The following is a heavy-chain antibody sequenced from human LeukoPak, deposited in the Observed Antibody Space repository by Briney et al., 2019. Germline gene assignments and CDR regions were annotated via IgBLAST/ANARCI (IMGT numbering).Heavy chain of an antibody. D-gene: IGHD3-10*01. Sequence: PSETLSLTCTVSGGSISSDNYYWGWIRQPPGKGLEWIGSIYCSGTTYYNPSLKSRVTISVDTSKNQFSLKLSSVTAADTALYYCAKHYMGSSYNHGLDCWGQGTLVTVSS. CDR1: GGSISSDNYY. CDR3: AKHYMGSSYNHGLDC. V-gene: IGHV4-39*01. CDR2: IYCSGTT. J-gene: IGHJ4*02.